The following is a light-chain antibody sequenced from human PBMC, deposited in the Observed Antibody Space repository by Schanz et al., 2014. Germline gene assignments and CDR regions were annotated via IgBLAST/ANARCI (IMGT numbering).Light chain of an antibody. CDR2: DVS. CDR1: SSDVGGYNY. Sequence: QSALTQPASVSGSPGQSITISCTGTSSDVGGYNYVSWYQQHPGKAPKLMIYDVSNRPSGVRDRFSGSKSGNTASLTISGLQAEDEADYYCCSYAGSSWVFGGGTKLTVL. CDR3: CSYAGSSWV. J-gene: IGLJ3*02. V-gene: IGLV2-11*01.